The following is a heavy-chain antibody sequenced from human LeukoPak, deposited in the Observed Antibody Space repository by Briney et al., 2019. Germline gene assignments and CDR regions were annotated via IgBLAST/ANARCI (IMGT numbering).Heavy chain of an antibody. J-gene: IGHJ4*02. V-gene: IGHV4-61*02. CDR1: GGSISSGSYY. CDR3: ARGYYDSSGYYYEGYYFDY. Sequence: SETLSLTCTVSGGSISSGSYYWSWIRQPAGKGLEWIGRIYTSGSTNYNPSLKSRVTISVDTSKNQFSLKLSSVTAADTAVYYCARGYYDSSGYYYEGYYFDYWGQGTLVTVSS. D-gene: IGHD3-22*01. CDR2: IYTSGST.